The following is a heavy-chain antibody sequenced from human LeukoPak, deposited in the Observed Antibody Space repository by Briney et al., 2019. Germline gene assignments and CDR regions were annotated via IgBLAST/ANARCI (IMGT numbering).Heavy chain of an antibody. D-gene: IGHD3-22*01. CDR1: GGSISSYN. CDR2: IYYSGSI. V-gene: IGHV4-59*01. CDR3: ARTITYYYDSSGYYGWFDP. Sequence: SETLSLTCTVSGGSISSYNWSWIRQPPGKGLEWIGYIYYSGSINYNPSLKSRVTISVDTSKNQFSLKLSSVAAADTAVYYCARTITYYYDSSGYYGWFDPWGQGTLVTVSS. J-gene: IGHJ5*02.